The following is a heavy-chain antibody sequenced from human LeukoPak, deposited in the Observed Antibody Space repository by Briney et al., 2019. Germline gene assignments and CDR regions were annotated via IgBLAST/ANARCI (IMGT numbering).Heavy chain of an antibody. CDR2: INHSGST. D-gene: IGHD3-22*01. CDR1: GGSFSGYY. V-gene: IGHV4-34*01. Sequence: SETLSLTCAVYGGSFSGYYWSWIRQPPWKGLEWIGEINHSGSTNYNPSLKSRVTISVDTSKNQFSLKLSSVTAADTAVYYCAGSGYYYLWGQGTLVTVSS. CDR3: AGSGYYYL. J-gene: IGHJ4*02.